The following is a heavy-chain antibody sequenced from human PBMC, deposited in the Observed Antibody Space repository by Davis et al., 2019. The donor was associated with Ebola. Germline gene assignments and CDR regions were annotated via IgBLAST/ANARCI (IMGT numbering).Heavy chain of an antibody. Sequence: PGGSLRLSCAASEFTFNTYSMNWVRQAPGKGLEWVSSISSSSSYIYYADSVKGRFTISRDNAKNSLYLQMNSLRAEDTAVYYCARGELAARPRYYYGMDVWGQGTTVTVSS. CDR3: ARGELAARPRYYYGMDV. V-gene: IGHV3-21*01. CDR1: EFTFNTYS. D-gene: IGHD6-6*01. J-gene: IGHJ6*02. CDR2: ISSSSSYI.